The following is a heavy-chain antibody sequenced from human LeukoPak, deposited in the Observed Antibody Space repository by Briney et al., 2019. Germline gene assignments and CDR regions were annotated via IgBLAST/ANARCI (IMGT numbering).Heavy chain of an antibody. CDR1: GYTFTAYY. CDR3: SVDGMATIEFDY. D-gene: IGHD5-24*01. Sequence: GASVKVSCKASGYTFTAYYMHWVRQAPGQGLEWMGWINPNSGGTNYGQKFQGRVTMTRDTSISTAYMELSRLRSDDTAVYYCSVDGMATIEFDYWGQGTLVTVSS. V-gene: IGHV1-2*02. J-gene: IGHJ4*02. CDR2: INPNSGGT.